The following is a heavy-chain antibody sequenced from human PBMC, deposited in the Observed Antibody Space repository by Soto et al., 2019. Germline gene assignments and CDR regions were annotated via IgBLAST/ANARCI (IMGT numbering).Heavy chain of an antibody. V-gene: IGHV4-34*01. CDR1: GGSFSGYY. D-gene: IGHD4-17*01. J-gene: IGHJ4*02. CDR2: INYSGST. CDR3: ASPMTTEYYFDY. Sequence: SETLSLTCAVYGGSFSGYYWSWIRQPPGKGLEWIGEINYSGSTNYNPSLKSRVTISVDTSKNQFSLKLSSVTAADTAVYYCASPMTTEYYFDYWGQGTLVTVSS.